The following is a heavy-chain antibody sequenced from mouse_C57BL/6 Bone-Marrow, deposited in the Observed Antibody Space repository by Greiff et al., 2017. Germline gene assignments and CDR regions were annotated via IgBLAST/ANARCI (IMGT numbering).Heavy chain of an antibody. V-gene: IGHV1-53*01. CDR1: GYTFTSYW. Sequence: QVHVKQPGTELVKPGASVKLSCKASGYTFTSYWMHWVKQRPGQGLEWIGNINPSNGGTNYNEKFKSKATLTVDKSSSTAYMQLSSLTSEDSAVYYCARYGSSYDYYAMDYWGQGTSVTVSS. J-gene: IGHJ4*01. CDR2: INPSNGGT. CDR3: ARYGSSYDYYAMDY. D-gene: IGHD1-1*01.